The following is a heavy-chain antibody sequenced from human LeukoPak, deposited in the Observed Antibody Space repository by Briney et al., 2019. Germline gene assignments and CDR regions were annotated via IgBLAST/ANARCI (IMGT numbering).Heavy chain of an antibody. CDR2: ISWNSGSI. CDR1: GFTFDDYA. Sequence: GGSLRLSCAASGFTFDDYAMHWVRQAPGKGLEWVSGISWNSGSIGYADSVKGRFTISRDNAKNSLYLQMNSLRADDTAVYYCANGDGMDVWGQGTTVTVSS. J-gene: IGHJ6*02. D-gene: IGHD3-10*01. V-gene: IGHV3-9*01. CDR3: ANGDGMDV.